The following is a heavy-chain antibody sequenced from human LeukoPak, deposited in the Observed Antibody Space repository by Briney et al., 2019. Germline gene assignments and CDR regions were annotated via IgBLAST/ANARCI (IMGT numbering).Heavy chain of an antibody. V-gene: IGHV5-10-1*01. CDR3: ASFRGYSGYDDDY. J-gene: IGHJ4*02. Sequence: GESLRISCKGSGYSFTSYWISWVRQMPGKGLEWMGRIDPSDSYTNYSPSFQGHATISADKSISTAYLQWSSLKASDTAMYYCASFRGYSGYDDDYWGQGTLVTVSS. CDR1: GYSFTSYW. D-gene: IGHD5-12*01. CDR2: IDPSDSYT.